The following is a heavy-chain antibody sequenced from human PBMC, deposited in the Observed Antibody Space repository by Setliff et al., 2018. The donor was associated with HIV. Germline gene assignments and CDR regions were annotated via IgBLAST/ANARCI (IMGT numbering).Heavy chain of an antibody. V-gene: IGHV3-7*01. CDR1: GFAFSTYW. Sequence: GGSLRLSCAASGFAFSTYWMSWVRQAPGKGLEWVAIIRQDERHYVDSVKGRLSISRDDARNSLYLQMNNLRVEDTAVYYCAGSRGYFVQAAWGQGTLVTVSS. CDR2: IRQDER. D-gene: IGHD3-22*01. J-gene: IGHJ5*02. CDR3: AGSRGYFVQAA.